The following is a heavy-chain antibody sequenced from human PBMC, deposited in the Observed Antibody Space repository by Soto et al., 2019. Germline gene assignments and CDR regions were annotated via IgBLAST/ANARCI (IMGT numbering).Heavy chain of an antibody. V-gene: IGHV4-31*03. CDR1: GGSISSGGYY. CDR2: IYYSGST. D-gene: IGHD4-17*01. J-gene: IGHJ5*02. CDR3: ARALTTVTVFDP. Sequence: QVQLQESGPGLVQPSQTLSLTCTVSGGSISSGGYYWSWIRQHPGKGLEWIGYIYYSGSTHYNPSLKSRVTIAVDTSKNQFSLKLSSVTAADTAVYYCARALTTVTVFDPWGQGTLVTVSS.